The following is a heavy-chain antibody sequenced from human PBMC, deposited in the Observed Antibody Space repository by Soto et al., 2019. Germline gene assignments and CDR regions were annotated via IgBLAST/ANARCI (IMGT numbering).Heavy chain of an antibody. J-gene: IGHJ6*02. Sequence: GGSLRLSCAASGFTLSSYGMHWVRQAPGKGLEWVAVIWYDGSNKYYADSVKGRFTISRDNSKNTLYLQKNSLRAEDTAVYYCARVDRRYFDWSPTFYGMDVWGQGTTVTVSS. D-gene: IGHD3-9*01. CDR3: ARVDRRYFDWSPTFYGMDV. CDR1: GFTLSSYG. CDR2: IWYDGSNK. V-gene: IGHV3-33*01.